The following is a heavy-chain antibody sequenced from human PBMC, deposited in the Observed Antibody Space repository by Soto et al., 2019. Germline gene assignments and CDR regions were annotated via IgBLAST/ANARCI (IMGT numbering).Heavy chain of an antibody. V-gene: IGHV3-23*01. Sequence: PGGSLRLSCAASGFTFSSYAMSWVRQAPGKGLEWVSAISGSGGSTYYADSVKGRFTISRDNSKNTLYLQMNSLRAEDTAVYYCAAPGQGSYYWYFDLWGRGTLVTVSS. CDR3: AAPGQGSYYWYFDL. J-gene: IGHJ2*01. CDR1: GFTFSSYA. CDR2: ISGSGGST.